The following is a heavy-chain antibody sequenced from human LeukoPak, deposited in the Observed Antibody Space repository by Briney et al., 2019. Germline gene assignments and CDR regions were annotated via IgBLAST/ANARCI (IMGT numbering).Heavy chain of an antibody. CDR3: AIRRDGYNSIDY. CDR2: INHSGRT. J-gene: IGHJ4*02. D-gene: IGHD5-24*01. Sequence: SETLSLTCAVYGGSFSGYYWSWLRQPPGKGLEWIGEINHSGRTNYNPSLRSRVTILVEKTKNQFSLKLSSVTAADTAVYYCAIRRDGYNSIDYWGQGTLVTVSS. CDR1: GGSFSGYY. V-gene: IGHV4-34*01.